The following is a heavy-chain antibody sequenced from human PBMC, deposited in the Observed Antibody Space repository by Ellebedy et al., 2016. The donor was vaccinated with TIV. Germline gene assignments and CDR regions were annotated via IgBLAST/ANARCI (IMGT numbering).Heavy chain of an antibody. CDR2: ISYDANNK. J-gene: IGHJ4*02. V-gene: IGHV3-30*18. D-gene: IGHD4-23*01. CDR1: GFTFSSYD. CDR3: AKVPVGIGNRPFCFYLDD. Sequence: PGGSLRLSCAASGFTFSSYDMHWVRQAPGKGLEWVALISYDANNKYYADSVKGRFTISRDNSKNTLYLQMNTLRPEDTAVYYCAKVPVGIGNRPFCFYLDDWGKGTLVSVSS.